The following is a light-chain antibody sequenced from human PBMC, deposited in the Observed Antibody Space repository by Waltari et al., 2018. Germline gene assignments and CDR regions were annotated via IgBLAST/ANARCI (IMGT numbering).Light chain of an antibody. Sequence: QSALTQPRPVSGSPGPSVTIACTGTSSAVGVYNYVTWYHPHPGKAPKLIIYDVTKRPSGVPDRFSGSKSGNTASLTISGLQAEHEADYYCCSYAGSYSWVFGGGTKLTVL. CDR3: CSYAGSYSWV. CDR1: SSAVGVYNY. J-gene: IGLJ3*02. CDR2: DVT. V-gene: IGLV2-11*01.